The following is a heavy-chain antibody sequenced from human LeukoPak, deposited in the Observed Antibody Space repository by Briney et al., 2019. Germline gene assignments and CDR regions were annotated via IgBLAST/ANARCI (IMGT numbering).Heavy chain of an antibody. J-gene: IGHJ4*02. V-gene: IGHV3-30*03. CDR2: VSYDGSNT. D-gene: IGHD1-7*01. Sequence: GGSLRLSCAASGFTFSSYGMHWVRQAPGKGLEWVAVVSYDGSNTYYADSVKGRFTISRDNSKNMLYLQMNSLRAEDTAVYYCARVFNWNYKYYFDYWGQGTLVTVSS. CDR3: ARVFNWNYKYYFDY. CDR1: GFTFSSYG.